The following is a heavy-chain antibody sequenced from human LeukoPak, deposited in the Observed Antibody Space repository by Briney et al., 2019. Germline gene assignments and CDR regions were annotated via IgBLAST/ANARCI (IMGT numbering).Heavy chain of an antibody. CDR2: ISAYNGNT. D-gene: IGHD2-2*02. V-gene: IGHV1-18*01. CDR3: ARGYCSSTSCYNGGGFDP. Sequence: ASVKVSCKASGYTFTSYGISWVRRAPGQGLEWMGWISAYNGNTNYAQKLQGRVTMTTDTSTSTAYVELRSLRSDDTAVYYCARGYCSSTSCYNGGGFDPWGQGTLVNVSS. J-gene: IGHJ5*02. CDR1: GYTFTSYG.